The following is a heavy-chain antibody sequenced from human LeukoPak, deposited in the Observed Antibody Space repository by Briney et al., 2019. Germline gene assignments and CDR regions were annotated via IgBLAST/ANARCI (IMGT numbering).Heavy chain of an antibody. V-gene: IGHV2-70*11. Sequence: SGPTRVNATHTLALTCSLSGFSVNTTGMCVSWVRHPPGKALESLARIDWDDEKYYSTSLIPRLTSSNDTSRNQVVLTMTHMDPIDTATYYCARCPPESIYYYGLDVWGPGSTVTVSS. CDR2: IDWDDEK. CDR3: ARCPPESIYYYGLDV. CDR1: GFSVNTTGMC. J-gene: IGHJ6*02. D-gene: IGHD2/OR15-2a*01.